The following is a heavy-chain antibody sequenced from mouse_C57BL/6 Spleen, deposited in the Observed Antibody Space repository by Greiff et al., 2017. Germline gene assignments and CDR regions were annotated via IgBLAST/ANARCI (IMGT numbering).Heavy chain of an antibody. V-gene: IGHV1-18*01. Sequence: VHVKQSGPELVKPGASVKIPCKASGYTFTDYNMDWVKQSHGKSLEWIGDINPNNGGTIYNQKFKGKATLTVDKSSSTAYMELRSLTSEDTAVYYCARRGYDYDEDWYFDVWGTGTTVTVSS. CDR1: GYTFTDYN. CDR3: ARRGYDYDEDWYFDV. J-gene: IGHJ1*03. CDR2: INPNNGGT. D-gene: IGHD2-4*01.